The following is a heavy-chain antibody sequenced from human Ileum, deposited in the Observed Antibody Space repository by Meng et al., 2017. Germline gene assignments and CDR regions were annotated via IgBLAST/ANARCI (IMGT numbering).Heavy chain of an antibody. CDR1: GFTFSTYA. D-gene: IGHD5/OR15-5a*01. Sequence: GGSLRLSCAASGFTFSTYAMSWVRQAPGKGLEWVSSISSGGGTTYYADSVKGRFTISRDNSKNTLYLQMNSLRAEDTAVYFCAKRDNIVYPPFDYWGQGNRVT. V-gene: IGHV3-23*01. J-gene: IGHJ4*02. CDR3: AKRDNIVYPPFDY. CDR2: ISSGGGTT.